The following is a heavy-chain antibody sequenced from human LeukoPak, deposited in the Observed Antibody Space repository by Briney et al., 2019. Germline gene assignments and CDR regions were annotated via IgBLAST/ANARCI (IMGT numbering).Heavy chain of an antibody. Sequence: SETLSLTCAVYGGSFSGYYWSWIRQPPGKGLEWIGEINHSGSTNYNPSLKSRVTISVDTSKNQFSLKLSSVTAADTAVYYCARKRVVGPPDYWGQGTLVNVSS. V-gene: IGHV4-34*01. CDR2: INHSGST. D-gene: IGHD2-2*01. J-gene: IGHJ4*02. CDR1: GGSFSGYY. CDR3: ARKRVVGPPDY.